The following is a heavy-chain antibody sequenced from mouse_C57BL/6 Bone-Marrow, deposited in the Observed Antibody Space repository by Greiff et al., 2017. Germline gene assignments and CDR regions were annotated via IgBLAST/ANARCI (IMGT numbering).Heavy chain of an antibody. D-gene: IGHD1-1*01. CDR1: GYTFTSYW. V-gene: IGHV1-59*01. J-gene: IGHJ2*01. CDR2: IDPSDSYT. Sequence: QVQLQQPGAELVRPGPSVKLSCKASGYTFTSYWMHWVKQRPGQGLEWIGVIDPSDSYTNYNQKFKGKATLTVDTSSSTAYMQLSSLTSEDSAVYYCARLGTTVVGDYWGQGTTLTVSS. CDR3: ARLGTTVVGDY.